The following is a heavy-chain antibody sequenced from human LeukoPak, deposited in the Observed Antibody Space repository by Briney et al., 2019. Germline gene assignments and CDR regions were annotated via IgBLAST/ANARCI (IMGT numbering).Heavy chain of an antibody. V-gene: IGHV3-21*01. Sequence: GGSLRLSCAASGFTFSSYSMNWVRQAPGKGLEWVSSISSSSSYIYYADSVKGRFTISRDNAKNSLYLQMNSLRAEDTAVYYCGRDFLIAPGAFDYWGQGTLVTVSS. D-gene: IGHD1-14*01. J-gene: IGHJ4*02. CDR2: ISSSSSYI. CDR1: GFTFSSYS. CDR3: GRDFLIAPGAFDY.